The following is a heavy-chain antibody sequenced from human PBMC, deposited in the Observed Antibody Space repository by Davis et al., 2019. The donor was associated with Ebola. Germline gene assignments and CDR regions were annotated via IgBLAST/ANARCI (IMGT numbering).Heavy chain of an antibody. D-gene: IGHD3-10*01. Sequence: AASVKVSCKASGYTFTSYGISWVRQAPGQGLEWMGRIIPILGIANYAQKFQGRVTITADKSTSTAYMELSSLRSEDTAVYYCAREAVLWFGELYRVSSYFDYWGQGTLVTVSS. CDR1: GYTFTSYG. CDR3: AREAVLWFGELYRVSSYFDY. J-gene: IGHJ4*02. CDR2: IIPILGIA. V-gene: IGHV1-69*04.